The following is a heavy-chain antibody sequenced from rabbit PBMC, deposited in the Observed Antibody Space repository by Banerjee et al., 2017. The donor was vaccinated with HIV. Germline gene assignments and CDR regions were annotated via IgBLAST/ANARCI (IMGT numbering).Heavy chain of an antibody. Sequence: QSLEESGGGLVQPEGSLALTCKASGFSFSSSDYICWVRQVPGKGLEWIGYIDPVFGVTYYATWVNGRFTISRDNARNTLFLQLNSLTAADTATYFCVREVAARFSLWGPGTLVTVS. J-gene: IGHJ4*01. D-gene: IGHD4-1*01. V-gene: IGHV1S7*01. CDR2: IDPVFGVT. CDR1: GFSFSSSDY. CDR3: VREVAARFSL.